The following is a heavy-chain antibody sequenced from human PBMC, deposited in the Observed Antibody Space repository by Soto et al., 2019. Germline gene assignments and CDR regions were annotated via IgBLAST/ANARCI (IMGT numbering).Heavy chain of an antibody. Sequence: EVQLVESGGGLVQPGGSLKLSCAASGFTFSTYWMTWVRQAPGKGLEWVATIPQDGFELYYMNSGKGRFTFFRDDSMNSVYLQVNTLRAEDTAVYYCARARASWNKRDYYLDYWGQGTLVTVSS. J-gene: IGHJ4*02. D-gene: IGHD1-1*01. CDR1: GFTFSTYW. CDR3: ARARASWNKRDYYLDY. V-gene: IGHV3-7*05. CDR2: IPQDGFEL.